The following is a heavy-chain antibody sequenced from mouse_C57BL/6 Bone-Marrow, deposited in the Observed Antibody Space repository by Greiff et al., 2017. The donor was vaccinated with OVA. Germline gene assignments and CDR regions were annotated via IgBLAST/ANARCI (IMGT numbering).Heavy chain of an antibody. CDR3: IYYYGSSSYAMDY. V-gene: IGHV6-3*01. Sequence: EVKLVESGGGLVQPGGSMKLSCVASGFTFSNYWMNWVRQSPEKGLEWVAQIRLKSDNYATHYAESVKGRFTISRDDSKSSVYLQMNNLRAEDTGIYYCIYYYGSSSYAMDYWGQGTSVTVSS. D-gene: IGHD1-1*01. CDR2: IRLKSDNYAT. CDR1: GFTFSNYW. J-gene: IGHJ4*01.